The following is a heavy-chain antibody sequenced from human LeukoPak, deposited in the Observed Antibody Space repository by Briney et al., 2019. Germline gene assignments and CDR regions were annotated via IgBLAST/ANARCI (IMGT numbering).Heavy chain of an antibody. D-gene: IGHD1-26*01. Sequence: GGSLRLSCAASGFTFSSYGMHWVRQAPGKGLEWVAFIRSDGSNKNYAESVKGRFTISRDNSKNTLYLQMNSLRAEDTAVYYCANEEWELGYWGQGTLVTVSS. J-gene: IGHJ4*02. CDR3: ANEEWELGY. CDR1: GFTFSSYG. V-gene: IGHV3-30*02. CDR2: IRSDGSNK.